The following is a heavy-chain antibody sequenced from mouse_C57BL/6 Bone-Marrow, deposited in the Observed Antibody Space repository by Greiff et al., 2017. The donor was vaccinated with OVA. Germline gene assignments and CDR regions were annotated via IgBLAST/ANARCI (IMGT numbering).Heavy chain of an antibody. Sequence: EVQGVESGGDLVKPGGSLKLSCAASGFTFSSYGMSWVRQTPDKRLEWVATISSGGSYTYYPDSVKGRFTISRDNAKNTLYLQMSSLQSEDTAMYYCARLRQLRLAWFAYWGQGTLVTVSA. J-gene: IGHJ3*01. CDR3: ARLRQLRLAWFAY. D-gene: IGHD3-2*02. V-gene: IGHV5-6*01. CDR2: ISSGGSYT. CDR1: GFTFSSYG.